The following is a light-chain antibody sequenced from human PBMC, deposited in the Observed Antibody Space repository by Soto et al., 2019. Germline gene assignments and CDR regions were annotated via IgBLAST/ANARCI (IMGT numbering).Light chain of an antibody. CDR1: QSISMW. V-gene: IGKV1-5*03. Sequence: DIQMTQSPSTLSASVGDRVTITCRASQSISMWLAWYQQKPGKDPKVLIYKASSLESGVPSRFSGSGSGTEFTLTISSLQPDDFATYYCQQYNTYPYTFGQGTQLEIK. J-gene: IGKJ2*01. CDR2: KAS. CDR3: QQYNTYPYT.